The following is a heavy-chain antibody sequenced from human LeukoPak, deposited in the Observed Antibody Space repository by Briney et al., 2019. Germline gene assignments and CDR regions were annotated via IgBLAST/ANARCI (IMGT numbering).Heavy chain of an antibody. CDR1: GFTFSSYS. CDR3: ARDPGIVVVPAAAYFDY. Sequence: GGSLRLSCAASGFTFSSYSMNWVRQAPGKGLGWVSSISSSSSYIYYADSVKGRFTISRDNAKNSLYLQMNSLRAEDTAVYYCARDPGIVVVPAAAYFDYWGQGTLVTVSS. J-gene: IGHJ4*02. V-gene: IGHV3-21*01. D-gene: IGHD2-2*01. CDR2: ISSSSSYI.